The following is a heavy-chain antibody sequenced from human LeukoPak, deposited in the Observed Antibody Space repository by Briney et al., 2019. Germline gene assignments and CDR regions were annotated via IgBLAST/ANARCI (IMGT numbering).Heavy chain of an antibody. CDR1: GFTFSDYY. CDR3: ARDSTYYTPNWFDP. CDR2: ISSSGSTI. J-gene: IGHJ5*02. D-gene: IGHD3-10*01. V-gene: IGHV3-11*01. Sequence: GGSLRLSCAASGFTFSDYYVSWIRQAPGKGLEWVSYISSSGSTIYYADSVKGRFTISRDNAKNSLYLQMNSLRAEDTAVYYCARDSTYYTPNWFDPWGQGTLVTVSS.